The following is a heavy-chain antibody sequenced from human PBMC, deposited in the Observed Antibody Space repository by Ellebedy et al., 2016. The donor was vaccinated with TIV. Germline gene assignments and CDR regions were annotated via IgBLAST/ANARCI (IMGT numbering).Heavy chain of an antibody. CDR3: ARQKNMPKPDEKHFDS. CDR2: ISYTGSN. Sequence: MPSETLSLTCTVSGGSISSYFWSWIRQTPGQGPEFPGYISYTGSNNYNPSLKCRVTMSADASKNQFSLRLRSVTAADTAAYFCARQKNMPKPDEKHFDSWGKGTVVIISA. J-gene: IGHJ4*02. D-gene: IGHD1/OR15-1a*01. CDR1: GGSISSYF. V-gene: IGHV4-59*08.